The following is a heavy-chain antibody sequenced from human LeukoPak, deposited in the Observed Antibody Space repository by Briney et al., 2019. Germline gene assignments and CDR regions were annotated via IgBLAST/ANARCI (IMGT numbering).Heavy chain of an antibody. V-gene: IGHV3-7*01. Sequence: PGGSLRLSCAASGFTFNTYWMTWVRQAPGKGLEWVANINEDGREKYYVDSVKGRIFISRDNARHSLYLQMNSPRAEDTAVYYCARVGDYGASDAFDIWGQGTMVTVSS. CDR3: ARVGDYGASDAFDI. J-gene: IGHJ3*02. CDR2: INEDGREK. D-gene: IGHD4-17*01. CDR1: GFTFNTYW.